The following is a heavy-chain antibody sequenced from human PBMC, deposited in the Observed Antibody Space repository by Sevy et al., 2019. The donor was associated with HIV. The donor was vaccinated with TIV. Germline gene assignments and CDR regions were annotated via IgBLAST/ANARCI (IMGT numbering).Heavy chain of an antibody. CDR1: GYTFTGYY. V-gene: IGHV1-2*02. CDR3: AKESVYCSGGTCKPGGWFDP. J-gene: IGHJ5*02. Sequence: ASVKVSCKASGYTFTGYYMHWVRQAPGQGLEWMGWINPNSGGTKYAQTFQGRVTMTRDTSISTAYMELSRLRSDDTAVYYCAKESVYCSGGTCKPGGWFDPWGQGTLVTVSS. CDR2: INPNSGGT. D-gene: IGHD2-15*01.